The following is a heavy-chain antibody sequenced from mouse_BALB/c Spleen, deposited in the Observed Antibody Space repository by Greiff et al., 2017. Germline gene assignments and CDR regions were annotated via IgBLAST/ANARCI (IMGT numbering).Heavy chain of an antibody. V-gene: IGHV2-4-1*01. CDR3: ARNGPYYGSSYAAMDY. CDR2: IWSGGST. J-gene: IGHJ4*01. D-gene: IGHD1-1*01. CDR1: GFSLTSYG. Sequence: VKLVESGPGLVQPSQSLSITCTVSGFSLTSYGVHWVRQSPGKGLEWLGVIWSGGSTDYNAAFISRLSISKDNSKSQVFFKMNSLQADDTAIYYCARNGPYYGSSYAAMDYWGQGTSVTVSS.